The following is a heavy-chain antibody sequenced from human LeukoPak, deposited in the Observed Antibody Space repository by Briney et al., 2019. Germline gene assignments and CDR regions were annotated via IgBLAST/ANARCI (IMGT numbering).Heavy chain of an antibody. Sequence: GGSLRLSCAASGFTVTTNYMSWVRQAPGKGLEWVAVIWYDGSNKDYGESVKGRFSISRDNSKNTVSLQMNSLRAEDTAVYYCAREKGITGSGMGLDHWGQGTLVTVSS. V-gene: IGHV3-33*08. CDR1: GFTVTTNY. D-gene: IGHD1-20*01. CDR2: IWYDGSNK. CDR3: AREKGITGSGMGLDH. J-gene: IGHJ4*02.